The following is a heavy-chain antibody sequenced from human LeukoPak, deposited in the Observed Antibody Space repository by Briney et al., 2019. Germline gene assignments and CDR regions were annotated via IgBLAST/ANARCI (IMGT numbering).Heavy chain of an antibody. CDR1: GLTVSSNY. V-gene: IGHV3-53*01. CDR2: IYSAGST. Sequence: GGSLRLSCIASGLTVSSNYMNWVRQAPGKGLEWVSFIYSAGSTYYADSVKGRFTISRDNSKNTRYLQMSSLRAEDTAVYYCARLFSSSWYSNYFDYWGQGILVTVSS. CDR3: ARLFSSSWYSNYFDY. J-gene: IGHJ4*02. D-gene: IGHD6-13*01.